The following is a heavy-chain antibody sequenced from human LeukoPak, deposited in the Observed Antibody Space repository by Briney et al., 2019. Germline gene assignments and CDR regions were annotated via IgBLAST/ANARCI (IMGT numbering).Heavy chain of an antibody. Sequence: PSETLSLTCTVSGGSINNYWVSWLRQSAGEGLEWIGRLYKDGSTKLNPALQSRVIVSADTSNNLFSLKMTSLTAADTAVYYCVAAVGECRDCDHNCFGTWGQGVLVTVSP. CDR2: LYKDGST. CDR1: GGSINNYW. V-gene: IGHV4-4*07. D-gene: IGHD2-21*02. J-gene: IGHJ5*02. CDR3: VAAVGECRDCDHNCFGT.